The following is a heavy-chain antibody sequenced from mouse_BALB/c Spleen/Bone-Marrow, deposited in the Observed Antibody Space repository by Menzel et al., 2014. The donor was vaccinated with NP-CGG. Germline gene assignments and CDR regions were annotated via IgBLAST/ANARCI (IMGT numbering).Heavy chain of an antibody. CDR2: INSNGGST. D-gene: IGHD2-4*01. CDR1: GFTFSSYG. J-gene: IGHJ3*01. V-gene: IGHV5-6-3*01. Sequence: EVKVVESGGGLVQPGGSLKISCAASGFTFSSYGMSWVRQTPDERLDLVATINSNGGSTYYPDSVKGRFTISRDNAKNTLYLQMSSLKSEDTAMYYCARDNYYDYDGFAYWGQGTLVTVSA. CDR3: ARDNYYDYDGFAY.